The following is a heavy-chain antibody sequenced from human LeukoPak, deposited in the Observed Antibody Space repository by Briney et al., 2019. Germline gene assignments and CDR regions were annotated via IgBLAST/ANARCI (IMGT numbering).Heavy chain of an antibody. CDR2: ISAYNGNT. CDR3: ARDQFLYYLEVAGKRPFDY. D-gene: IGHD6-19*01. J-gene: IGHJ4*02. V-gene: IGHV1-18*01. CDR1: GYTFTSYG. Sequence: ASVKVSCKASGYTFTSYGISWVRQAPGQGLEWMGWISAYNGNTNYAQKLQGRVTMTTDTSTSTAYMELRSLRSDDTAVYYCARDQFLYYLEVAGKRPFDYWGQGTLVTVSS.